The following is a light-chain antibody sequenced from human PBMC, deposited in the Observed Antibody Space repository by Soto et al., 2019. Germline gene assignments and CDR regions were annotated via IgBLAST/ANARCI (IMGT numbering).Light chain of an antibody. CDR3: CSYGGSFPYV. CDR1: SSDVGGYDY. J-gene: IGLJ1*01. V-gene: IGLV2-11*01. CDR2: DVT. Sequence: QSALTQPPSVSGSPGQSVTISCTGTSSDVGGYDYVSWYQQRPGKAPKLLIYDVTKRPSGVPDRFSGSKSGSTASLTISGLQAEDEADFYCCSYGGSFPYVFGTGTKVTVL.